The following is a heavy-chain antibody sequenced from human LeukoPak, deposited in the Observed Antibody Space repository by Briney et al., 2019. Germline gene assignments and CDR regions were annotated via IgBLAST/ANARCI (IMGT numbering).Heavy chain of an antibody. CDR2: ITDSGGDT. J-gene: IGHJ4*02. V-gene: IGHV3-23*01. CDR1: GFSFNNYA. D-gene: IGHD3-10*01. CDR3: AKGSQGSRPYYFDF. Sequence: GSLRLSCAASGFSFNNYAMSLVRQAPGKGLEWISAITDSGGDTYHADSVKGRFTISRDNSKNTLYLQMNSLRVDDSAVYHCAKGSQGSRPYYFDFWGPGTLVTVSS.